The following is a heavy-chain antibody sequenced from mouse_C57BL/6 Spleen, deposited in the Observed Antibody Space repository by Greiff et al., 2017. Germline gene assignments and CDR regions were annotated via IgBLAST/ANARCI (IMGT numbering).Heavy chain of an antibody. J-gene: IGHJ4*01. D-gene: IGHD1-1*01. CDR3: RYYGSTYYAMDY. Sequence: QVQLQQSGAELVRPGASVTLSCKASGYTFTDYEMHWVKQTPVHGLEWIGAIDPETGGTAYNQKFKGKAILTADKSSSTAYMELRSLTSEDSAVYYCRYYGSTYYAMDYWGQGTSVTVSS. V-gene: IGHV1-15*01. CDR2: IDPETGGT. CDR1: GYTFTDYE.